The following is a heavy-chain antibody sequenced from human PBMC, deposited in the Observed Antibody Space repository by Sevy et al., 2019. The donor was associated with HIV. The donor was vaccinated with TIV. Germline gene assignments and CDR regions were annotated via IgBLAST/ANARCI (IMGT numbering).Heavy chain of an antibody. V-gene: IGHV1-24*01. CDR3: ATGPSYYDSSGYYY. CDR1: GYTLTELS. CDR2: FDPEDGET. D-gene: IGHD3-22*01. J-gene: IGHJ4*02. Sequence: ASVKVSCKVSGYTLTELSMHWVRQAPGKGLEWMGGFDPEDGETIYAQRFQGRVTMTEDTSTDTAYMEPSSLRSEDTAVYYCATGPSYYDSSGYYYWGQGTLVTVSS.